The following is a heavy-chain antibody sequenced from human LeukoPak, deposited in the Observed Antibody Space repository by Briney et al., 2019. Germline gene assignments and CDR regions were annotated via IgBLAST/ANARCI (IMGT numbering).Heavy chain of an antibody. V-gene: IGHV3-7*01. J-gene: IGHJ4*02. CDR3: ARQKSGVAVAGPGDH. Sequence: GGSLRLSCAASGFAFSTYWMKWVRQAPGKGLEWVARIKGDGSANYYVDSVKGRFTISRDNAKNSLYLRMNSLRVEDTAVYYCARQKSGVAVAGPGDHWGQGTLVTVSS. D-gene: IGHD6-19*01. CDR2: IKGDGSAN. CDR1: GFAFSTYW.